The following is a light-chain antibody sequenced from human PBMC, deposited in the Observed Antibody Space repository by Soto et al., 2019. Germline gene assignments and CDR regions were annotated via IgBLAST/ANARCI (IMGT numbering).Light chain of an antibody. CDR1: QAISSY. CDR3: HKYNHAPT. Sequence: DIQLTQSTSSLSASVGDRVTITCRASQAISSYLAWYQQKPGKVPELLIYATSTLQSGAPSRFSSSGSGTDFTRTISSLQPEDVATYYCHKYNHAPTFGGGTKVEIK. J-gene: IGKJ4*01. V-gene: IGKV1-27*01. CDR2: ATS.